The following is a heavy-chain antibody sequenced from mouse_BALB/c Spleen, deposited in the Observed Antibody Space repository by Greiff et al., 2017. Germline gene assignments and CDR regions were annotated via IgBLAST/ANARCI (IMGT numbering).Heavy chain of an antibody. Sequence: DVQLVESGGGLVQPGGSRKLSCAASGFTFSSFGMHWVRQAPEKGLEWVAYISSGSSTIYYADTVKGRFTISRDNPKNTLFLQMTSLRSEDTAMYYCARGLRRDYWGQGTTLTVSS. J-gene: IGHJ2*01. CDR2: ISSGSSTI. CDR3: ARGLRRDY. V-gene: IGHV5-17*02. D-gene: IGHD2-2*01. CDR1: GFTFSSFG.